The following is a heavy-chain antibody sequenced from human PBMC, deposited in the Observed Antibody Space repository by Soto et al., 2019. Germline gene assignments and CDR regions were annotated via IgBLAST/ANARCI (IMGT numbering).Heavy chain of an antibody. J-gene: IGHJ6*02. CDR2: IYYSGNT. CDR3: ARGVYDYWSGYYAGSGLDV. CDR1: GDSMSPFY. V-gene: IGHV4-59*13. D-gene: IGHD3-3*01. Sequence: QAPLRESGPGLVKPSETLSLTCTVSGDSMSPFYWNWIRQSPVKGLEWIGYIYYSGNTNYNPPLKSGVAISVDTSKNQFYLKLSAVTAADTAVYYCARGVYDYWSGYYAGSGLDVWGQGTTVIVSS.